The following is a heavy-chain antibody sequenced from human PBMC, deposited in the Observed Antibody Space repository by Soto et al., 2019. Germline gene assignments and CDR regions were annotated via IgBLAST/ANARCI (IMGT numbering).Heavy chain of an antibody. CDR2: IKPNSGGT. V-gene: IGHV1-2*04. D-gene: IGHD2-15*01. Sequence: ASVKVSCKASGYTFTGYYMHWVRQAPGQGLEWMGWIKPNSGGTNYAQKFQGWVTMTRDTSISTAYMELSRLRSDDTAVYYCARGIIYCSGGSCNYYYYGMDVWGQGTTVTVS. CDR1: GYTFTGYY. J-gene: IGHJ6*02. CDR3: ARGIIYCSGGSCNYYYYGMDV.